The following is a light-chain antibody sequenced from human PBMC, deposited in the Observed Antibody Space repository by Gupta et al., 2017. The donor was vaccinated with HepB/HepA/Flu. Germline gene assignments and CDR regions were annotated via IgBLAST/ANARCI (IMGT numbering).Light chain of an antibody. CDR3: QQYYGTPLT. Sequence: IVMIQSPDSLAVSLGERATINCKSSQSVFYGRNNKNYLAWYQQKPRQPPKLLIYWATTRESGVPDRFSGSGSGTDFTLTISSLQAEDVAVYYCQQYYGTPLTFGGGTKVEIK. CDR1: QSVFYGRNNKNY. CDR2: WAT. V-gene: IGKV4-1*01. J-gene: IGKJ4*01.